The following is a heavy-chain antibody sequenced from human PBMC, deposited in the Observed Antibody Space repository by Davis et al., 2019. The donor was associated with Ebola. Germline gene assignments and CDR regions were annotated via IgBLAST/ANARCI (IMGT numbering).Heavy chain of an antibody. J-gene: IGHJ4*02. CDR2: INPSGGST. D-gene: IGHD3-3*01. CDR1: GYTFTSYY. Sequence: ASVPVSRQASGYTFTSYYMHWVRQAPGQGLEWMGIINPSGGSTSYAQKFQGRVTMTRDTSTSTVYMELSSLRSEDTAVYYCARGTIFGVVIAYFDYWGQGTLVTVSS. V-gene: IGHV1-46*01. CDR3: ARGTIFGVVIAYFDY.